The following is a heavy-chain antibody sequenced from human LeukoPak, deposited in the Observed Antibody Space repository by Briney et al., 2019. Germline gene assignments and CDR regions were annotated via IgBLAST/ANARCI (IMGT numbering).Heavy chain of an antibody. CDR3: ARDNYYGSGSAWWYFDL. V-gene: IGHV4-30-2*01. D-gene: IGHD3-10*01. Sequence: SETLSLTCAVSGGSISSGGYSWSWIRQPPGKGLEWIGYIYHSGSTYYNPSLKSRVTISVDRSKNQFSLKLSSVTAADTAVYYCARDNYYGSGSAWWYFDLWGRGTLVTVSS. CDR2: IYHSGST. CDR1: GGSISSGGYS. J-gene: IGHJ2*01.